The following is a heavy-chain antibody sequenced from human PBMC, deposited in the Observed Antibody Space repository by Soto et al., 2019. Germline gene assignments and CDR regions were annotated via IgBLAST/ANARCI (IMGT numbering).Heavy chain of an antibody. D-gene: IGHD3-3*01. CDR2: ISSSGSTI. CDR3: ARAFFGVVITYYYYGMDV. CDR1: GFTFSSYE. J-gene: IGHJ6*02. V-gene: IGHV3-48*03. Sequence: EVQLVESGGGLVQPGGSLRLSCAASGFTFSSYEMNWVRQAPGKGLEWVSYISSSGSTIYYADSVKGRFTISRDNAKNSLYLQMNSLRAEDTAVYYCARAFFGVVITYYYYGMDVWGQGTTVTVSS.